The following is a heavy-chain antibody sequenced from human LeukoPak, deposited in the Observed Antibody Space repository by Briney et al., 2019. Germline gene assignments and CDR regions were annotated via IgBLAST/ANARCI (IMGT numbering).Heavy chain of an antibody. V-gene: IGHV3-73*01. CDR1: GFTFSGSA. J-gene: IGHJ4*02. D-gene: IGHD3/OR15-3a*01. CDR3: TRLMSGLGSVGNYFDY. Sequence: QPGGSLRLFCAASGFTFSGSAMPWVRQASGKGLEWVGRIRSKANSYATAYAASVKGRFTISRDDSKNTAYLQMNSLKTEDTAVYYCTRLMSGLGSVGNYFDYWGQGTLVTVSS. CDR2: IRSKANSYAT.